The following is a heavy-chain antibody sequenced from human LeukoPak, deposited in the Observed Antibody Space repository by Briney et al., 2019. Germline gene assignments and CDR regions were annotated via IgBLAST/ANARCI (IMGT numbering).Heavy chain of an antibody. CDR1: GGSISRYY. J-gene: IGHJ6*02. D-gene: IGHD3/OR15-3a*01. CDR3: ARWRDWLFANYYYGMDV. Sequence: SETLSLTCTVSGGSISRYYWSWIRQPAGKGLEWIGRIYSSGSTNYNPSLKSRVTMSVDMSKSQFSLQLSSVTAADTAVYYCARWRDWLFANYYYGMDVWGQGTTVTVSS. V-gene: IGHV4-4*07. CDR2: IYSSGST.